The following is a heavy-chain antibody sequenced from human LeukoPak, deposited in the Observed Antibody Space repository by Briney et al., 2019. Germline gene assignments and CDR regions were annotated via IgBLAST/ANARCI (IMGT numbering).Heavy chain of an antibody. CDR3: ARAPYYYYGMDV. CDR1: GVSISSGGYS. Sequence: SETLSLTCAVSGVSISSGGYSWSWIRQPPGKGLEWIGYIYHSGSTYYNPSLKSRVTISVDRSKNQFSLKLSSVTAADTAVYYCARAPYYYYGMDVWGQGTTVTVSS. CDR2: IYHSGST. J-gene: IGHJ6*02. V-gene: IGHV4-30-2*01.